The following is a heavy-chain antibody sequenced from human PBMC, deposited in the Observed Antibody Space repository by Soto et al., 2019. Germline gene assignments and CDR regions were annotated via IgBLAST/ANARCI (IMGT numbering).Heavy chain of an antibody. Sequence: SETLSLTCTVSGGSISSYYWSWIRQPPGKGLEWIGYIYYSGSINYNPSLKSRVTISVDTSKNQFSLKLSSVTAADTAVYYCARVYYYDSSVHFDYWGQGTLVTVSS. J-gene: IGHJ4*02. V-gene: IGHV4-59*01. CDR1: GGSISSYY. CDR3: ARVYYYDSSVHFDY. D-gene: IGHD3-22*01. CDR2: IYYSGSI.